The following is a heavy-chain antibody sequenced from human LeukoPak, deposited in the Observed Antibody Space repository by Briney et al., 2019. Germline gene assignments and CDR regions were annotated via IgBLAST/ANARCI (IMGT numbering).Heavy chain of an antibody. Sequence: SVKVSCKASGGTFSSYAISWVRQASGQGLEWMGRIIPIFGIANYAQKFHGRVTITADKSTSIAYMELSSLRSEDTAVYYCARDQDGDDSSGYYGEPYYFDYWGQGTLVTVSS. V-gene: IGHV1-69*04. J-gene: IGHJ4*02. D-gene: IGHD3-22*01. CDR3: ARDQDGDDSSGYYGEPYYFDY. CDR2: IIPIFGIA. CDR1: GGTFSSYA.